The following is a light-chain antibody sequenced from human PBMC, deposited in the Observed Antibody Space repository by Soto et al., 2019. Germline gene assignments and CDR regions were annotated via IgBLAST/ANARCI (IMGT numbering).Light chain of an antibody. CDR1: QGVSTNY. CDR3: HQYGHSPYT. V-gene: IGKV3-20*01. CDR2: GAS. J-gene: IGKJ2*01. Sequence: VLTQSPDTLSLSPGERATLSCRASQGVSTNYVAWYQQRPGQAPRLLIFGASSRATGIPDRFTGSGSGTDFTLTISRLEPDDFAVFYCHQYGHSPYTFGQGTKLEIK.